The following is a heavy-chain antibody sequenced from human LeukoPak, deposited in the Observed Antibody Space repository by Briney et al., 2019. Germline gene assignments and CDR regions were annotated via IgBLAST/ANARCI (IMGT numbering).Heavy chain of an antibody. V-gene: IGHV3-30-3*01. Sequence: PGRSLRLSCAASGFTFSNYAMHWVRQAPGKGLEWVAVISYDGSNKYYADSVKGRFTISRDNSKNTLYLQMNSLRAEDTAVYYCARVNRGDAFDIWGQGTLVTVSS. D-gene: IGHD3-16*02. CDR3: ARVNRGDAFDI. CDR1: GFTFSNYA. J-gene: IGHJ3*02. CDR2: ISYDGSNK.